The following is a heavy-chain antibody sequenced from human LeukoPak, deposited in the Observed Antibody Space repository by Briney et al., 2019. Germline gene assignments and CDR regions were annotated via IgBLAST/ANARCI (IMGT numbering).Heavy chain of an antibody. CDR2: ISSSGNTI. CDR3: ARDGSSGSYYIDN. CDR1: GFTFSDYY. D-gene: IGHD3-10*01. V-gene: IGHV3-11*01. Sequence: KPGGSLRLSCAASGFTFSDYYMSWIRQAPGKGLEWVSYISSSGNTIYYADSVKGRFTISRDNAKNSLYLQMNSLRAEDTAMYYCARDGSSGSYYIDNWGQGTLVTVSS. J-gene: IGHJ4*02.